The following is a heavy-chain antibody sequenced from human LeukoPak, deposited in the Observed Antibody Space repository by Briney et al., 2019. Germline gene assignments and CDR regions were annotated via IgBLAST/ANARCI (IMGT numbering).Heavy chain of an antibody. D-gene: IGHD3-10*01. CDR1: GFTFRGYA. CDR2: VSFVETNK. J-gene: IGHJ4*02. CDR3: ARDRSLSSFGEFFL. Sequence: QPGGSLRLSCAPSGFTFRGYAVHWVRQAPGRGLDWVAFVSFVETNKYYTDSAKGRFTLSRDNSKNPVYLQITNLRAEDTALYYFARDRSLSSFGEFFLWGRGTLVTVSS. V-gene: IGHV3-30*10.